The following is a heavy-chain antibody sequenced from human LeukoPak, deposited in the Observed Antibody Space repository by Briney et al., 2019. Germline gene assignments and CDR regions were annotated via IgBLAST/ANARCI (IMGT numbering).Heavy chain of an antibody. CDR2: IYYSGST. CDR3: AVSFGDLAFDI. CDR1: AGSVSRYY. J-gene: IGHJ3*02. D-gene: IGHD3-10*01. Sequence: SETLSLTCTVYAGSVSRYYWGWIRQPQGKVLEWIGYIYYSGSTNYNTSLRRGVTISVTTSKNQFSLKLSSVTAANPAVYSCAVSFGDLAFDIWGQGAMVTVSS. V-gene: IGHV4-59*02.